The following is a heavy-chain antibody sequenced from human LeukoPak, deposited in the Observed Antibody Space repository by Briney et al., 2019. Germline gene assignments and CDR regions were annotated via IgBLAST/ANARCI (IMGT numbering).Heavy chain of an antibody. D-gene: IGHD3-10*01. J-gene: IGHJ5*02. Sequence: ASVKVSCKASGYTFTSYGISWVRQAPGQGLEWMGWISAYNGNTNYAQKLQGRVTMATDTSTSTAYMELRSLRSDDTAVYYCARQSITMVRGVWWFDPWGQGTLVTVSS. V-gene: IGHV1-18*01. CDR3: ARQSITMVRGVWWFDP. CDR1: GYTFTSYG. CDR2: ISAYNGNT.